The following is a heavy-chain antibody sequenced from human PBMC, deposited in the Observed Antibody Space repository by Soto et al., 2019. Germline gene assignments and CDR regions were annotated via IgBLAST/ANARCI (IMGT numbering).Heavy chain of an antibody. D-gene: IGHD2-2*02. Sequence: SVKVSCKASGGTFSSYAISWVRQAPGQGLEWMGGIIPIFGTANYAQKFQGRVTITADKSTSTAYMELSSLRSEDTAVYYCARGYCSSTSCYTGSWYYYGMDVWGQGTTVTVSS. CDR2: IIPIFGTA. CDR1: GGTFSSYA. CDR3: ARGYCSSTSCYTGSWYYYGMDV. J-gene: IGHJ6*02. V-gene: IGHV1-69*06.